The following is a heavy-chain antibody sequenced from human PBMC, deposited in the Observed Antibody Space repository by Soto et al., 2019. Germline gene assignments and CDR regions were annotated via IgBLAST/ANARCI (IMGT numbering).Heavy chain of an antibody. CDR2: ISYDGTNR. CDR1: GFTFSTYG. V-gene: IGHV3-30*18. Sequence: QVQLVESGGGVVQPGRSLRLSCAASGFTFSTYGMHWDRQAPGKGLEWVAVISYDGTNRNHADSVKGRFTISRDNSKNTLHLQMSSLRAEDTAVYYCAKDQSGYDHYAMDVWGQGTAVTVSS. D-gene: IGHD3-3*01. CDR3: AKDQSGYDHYAMDV. J-gene: IGHJ6*02.